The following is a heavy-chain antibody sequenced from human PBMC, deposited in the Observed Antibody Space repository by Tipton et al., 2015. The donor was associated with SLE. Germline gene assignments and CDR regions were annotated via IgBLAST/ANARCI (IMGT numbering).Heavy chain of an antibody. CDR3: VRQGGTMGPYHRIDF. Sequence: TLSLTCSVSGGSISSNVYYWGWMRQSPGKGLEWIANVHYNGRSDSNPSLKSRVTTSLDTSNNQFSLKLFSVTAADTAVYYCVRQGGTMGPYHRIDFWGQGTTVTVSS. CDR2: VHYNGRS. D-gene: IGHD4/OR15-4a*01. J-gene: IGHJ6*02. CDR1: GGSISSNVYY. V-gene: IGHV4-39*01.